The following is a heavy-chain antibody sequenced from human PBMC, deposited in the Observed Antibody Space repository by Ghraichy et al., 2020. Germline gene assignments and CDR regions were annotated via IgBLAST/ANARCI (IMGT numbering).Heavy chain of an antibody. D-gene: IGHD3-3*01. CDR3: AKVMYDFWSGYFDY. V-gene: IGHV1-2*02. J-gene: IGHJ4*02. Sequence: ASVKVSCKASGYTFTGYYMHWVRQAPGQGLEWMGWINPNSGGTNYAQKFQGRVTMTRDTSISTAYMELSRLRSDDTAVYYCAKVMYDFWSGYFDYWGQGTLVTVSS. CDR2: INPNSGGT. CDR1: GYTFTGYY.